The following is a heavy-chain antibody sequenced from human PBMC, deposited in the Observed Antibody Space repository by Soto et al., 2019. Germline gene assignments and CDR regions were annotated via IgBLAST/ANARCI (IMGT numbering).Heavy chain of an antibody. Sequence: APVEISCKASRYTVTRYGISWVRQAPGQGLEWMGWISGYNGDTNYAQKFQGRVTMTVDTSTTTASMELTSLTSDDRAVYYCAKNGQPPYYYYGMDVWGQGTTVTAP. CDR1: RYTVTRYG. V-gene: IGHV1-18*01. J-gene: IGHJ6*02. CDR3: AKNGQPPYYYYGMDV. CDR2: ISGYNGDT. D-gene: IGHD2-8*01.